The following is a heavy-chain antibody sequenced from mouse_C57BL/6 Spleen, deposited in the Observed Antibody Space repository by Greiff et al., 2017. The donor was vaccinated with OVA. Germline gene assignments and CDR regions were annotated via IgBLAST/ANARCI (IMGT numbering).Heavy chain of an antibody. V-gene: IGHV1-64*01. CDR3: ARPTAQAYAMDY. D-gene: IGHD3-2*02. CDR1: GYTFTSYW. J-gene: IGHJ4*01. Sequence: QLQQPGAELVKPGASVKLSCKASGYTFTSYWMHWVKQRPGQGLEWIGMIHPNSGSTNYNEKFKSKATLTVDQSSSTAYMQLSSLTSEDSAVYYCARPTAQAYAMDYWGQGTSVTVSS. CDR2: IHPNSGST.